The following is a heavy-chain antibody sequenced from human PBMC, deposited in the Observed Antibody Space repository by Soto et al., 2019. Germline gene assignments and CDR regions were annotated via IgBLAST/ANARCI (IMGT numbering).Heavy chain of an antibody. D-gene: IGHD3-9*01. CDR2: IYYSGST. CDR1: GGSISSGGYY. V-gene: IGHV4-31*03. Sequence: QVQLQESVPGLVKPSQTLSLTCTVSGGSISSGGYYWSWIRQHPGKGLEWIWYIYYSGSTYYNPSLKSRVTISVDTSKNQFSLKLSSVTAADTAVYYCARGPANTPLLTYWCQGTLVTVSS. CDR3: ARGPANTPLLTY. J-gene: IGHJ4*02.